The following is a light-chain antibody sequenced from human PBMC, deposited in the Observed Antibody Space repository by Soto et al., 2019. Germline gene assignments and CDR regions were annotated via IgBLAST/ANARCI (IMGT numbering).Light chain of an antibody. CDR3: QQYSHLPYT. J-gene: IGKJ2*01. Sequence: EIVLTQSPGTLSLSPRERATLSCRASQRISSRNLAWYQQKPGQAPSLLIYGVSSRATGIPERFSGSASVTDFTITMNRLELEDLAVYYCQQYSHLPYTFGQGTKLEVK. V-gene: IGKV3-20*01. CDR2: GVS. CDR1: QRISSRN.